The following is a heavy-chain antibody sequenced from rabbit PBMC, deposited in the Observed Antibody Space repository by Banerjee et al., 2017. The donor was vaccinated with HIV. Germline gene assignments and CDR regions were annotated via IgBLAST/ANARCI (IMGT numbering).Heavy chain of an antibody. CDR3: ARDGCGVGGCATLDL. CDR1: GFDLSSYYY. V-gene: IGHV1S40*01. CDR2: IASDSSVYT. D-gene: IGHD6-1*01. J-gene: IGHJ4*01. Sequence: QSLEESGGDLVKPGASLTLTCTASGFDLSSYYYMCWVRQAPGKGLEWIACIASDSSVYTYYASWAKGRFTISKTSSTTVTLQMPSLTAADTATYFCARDGCGVGGCATLDLWGQGTLVTVS.